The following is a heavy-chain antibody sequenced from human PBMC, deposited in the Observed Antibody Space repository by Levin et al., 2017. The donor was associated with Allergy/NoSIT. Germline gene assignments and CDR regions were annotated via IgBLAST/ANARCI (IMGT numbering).Heavy chain of an antibody. CDR1: GYTFTGYY. CDR3: ARGGGYSYGTNYYYYGMDV. Sequence: GESLKISCKASGYTFTGYYMHWVRQAPGQGLEWMGRINPNSGGTNYAQKFQGRVTMTRDTSISTAYMELSRLRSDDTAVYYCARGGGYSYGTNYYYYGMDVWGQGTTVTVSS. CDR2: INPNSGGT. V-gene: IGHV1-2*06. J-gene: IGHJ6*02. D-gene: IGHD5-18*01.